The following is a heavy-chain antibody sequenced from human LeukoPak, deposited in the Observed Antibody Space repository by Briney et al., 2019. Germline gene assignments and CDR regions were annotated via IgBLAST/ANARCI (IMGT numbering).Heavy chain of an antibody. Sequence: GGSLRLSCAASGFTFSSYGMHWVRQAPGKGLEWVAVIWYDGSNKYYADSVKGRFTIFRDNSKNTLYLQMNSLRAEDTAVYYCARDSQDSSGYGNAFDIWGQGTMVTVSS. J-gene: IGHJ3*02. CDR3: ARDSQDSSGYGNAFDI. CDR1: GFTFSSYG. CDR2: IWYDGSNK. D-gene: IGHD3-22*01. V-gene: IGHV3-33*01.